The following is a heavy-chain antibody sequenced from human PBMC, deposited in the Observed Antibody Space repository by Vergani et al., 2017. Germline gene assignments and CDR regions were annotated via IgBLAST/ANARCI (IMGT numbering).Heavy chain of an antibody. V-gene: IGHV4-31*03. CDR2: IYYSGST. CDR3: AGWTDGPLDWFDP. CDR1: GGSISSGGYY. J-gene: IGHJ5*02. Sequence: QVQLQESGPGLVKPSQTLSLTCTVSGGSISSGGYYWSWIRQHPGKGLEWIGYIYYSGSTYYNPSLKSRVTISVDTSKNQFSLKLSSVTAEDTAVYYCAGWTDGPLDWFDPWGQGTLVTVSS. D-gene: IGHD3-16*02.